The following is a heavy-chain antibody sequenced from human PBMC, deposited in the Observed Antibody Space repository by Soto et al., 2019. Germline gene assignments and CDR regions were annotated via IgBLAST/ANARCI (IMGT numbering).Heavy chain of an antibody. Sequence: GGSLRLSCAASGFTFSNAWMDWVRQSPGKGLEWVGRIKSKTDGGTTDYAAPVKGRFTISRDDSKNTLYLQMNSLKTEDTAVYYCARDSYSSATHWGHGTLVTVSS. CDR2: IKSKTDGGTT. V-gene: IGHV3-15*07. CDR1: GFTFSNAW. D-gene: IGHD4-4*01. J-gene: IGHJ4*01. CDR3: ARDSYSSATH.